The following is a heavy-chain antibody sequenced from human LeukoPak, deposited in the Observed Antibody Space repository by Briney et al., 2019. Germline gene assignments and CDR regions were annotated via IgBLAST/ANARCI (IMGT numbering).Heavy chain of an antibody. CDR1: GGSISSSSYY. Sequence: SETLSLTCTVFGGSISSSSYYWGWIRQPPGKGLEWIGSIYYSGSTYYNPSLKSRVTISVDPSKNQFSLKLSSVTAADTAVYYCARANDILTGYYLTWGQGTLVTVSS. CDR2: IYYSGST. V-gene: IGHV4-39*07. CDR3: ARANDILTGYYLT. J-gene: IGHJ4*02. D-gene: IGHD3-9*01.